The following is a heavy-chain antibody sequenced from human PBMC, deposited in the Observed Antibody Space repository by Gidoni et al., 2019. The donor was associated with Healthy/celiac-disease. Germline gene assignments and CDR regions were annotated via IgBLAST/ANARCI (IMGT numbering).Heavy chain of an antibody. CDR2: SKSKTDGGTT. Sequence: VQLVESGGGLVKPGGSLRLSCAASGFTFSNAFTSWVRQAPGKGLEWVGRSKSKTDGGTTDYAAPVKGRFTISRDDSKNTLYLQMNSMKTEDTAVYYCTTPAEDYGDYGPKYFDYWGQGTLVTVSS. CDR3: TTPAEDYGDYGPKYFDY. V-gene: IGHV3-15*01. J-gene: IGHJ4*02. CDR1: GFTFSNAF. D-gene: IGHD4-17*01.